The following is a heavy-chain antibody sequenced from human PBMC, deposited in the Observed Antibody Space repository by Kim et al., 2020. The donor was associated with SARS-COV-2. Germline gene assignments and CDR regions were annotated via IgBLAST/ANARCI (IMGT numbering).Heavy chain of an antibody. CDR2: IAHDGRTE. V-gene: IGHV3-30*02. D-gene: IGHD6-13*01. CDR3: AKPTPPYSRSFDN. Sequence: GGSLRLSCGASGFTFSTSGMHWVRQAPGKGLEWVAIIAHDGRTEHYAESVKGRFIISRDNSKNTLYLQMNSLRVEDTAVYFCAKPTPPYSRSFDNWGQGT. J-gene: IGHJ4*02. CDR1: GFTFSTSG.